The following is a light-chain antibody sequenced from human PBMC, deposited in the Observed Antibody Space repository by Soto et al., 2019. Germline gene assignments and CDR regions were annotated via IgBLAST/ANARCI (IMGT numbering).Light chain of an antibody. J-gene: IGLJ2*01. CDR1: SSNIGRNT. CDR3: AAWDDSLNAVV. Sequence: QSVLTQPPSASGTPGQRVTISCSGSSSNIGRNTVNWYQQLPGTAPKVLIYSNNQRPSGVPDRLSGSKSGTSASLAISGLQSEDEGDYYCAAWDDSLNAVVFGGGTKVTVL. V-gene: IGLV1-44*01. CDR2: SNN.